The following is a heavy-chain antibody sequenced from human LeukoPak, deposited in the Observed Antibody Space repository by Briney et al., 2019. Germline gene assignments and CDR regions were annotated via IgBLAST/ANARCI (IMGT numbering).Heavy chain of an antibody. CDR3: ARLRYYAMDV. Sequence: PGGSLRLSCAASGFTFSTYDMNWVRQAPGKGLEWVSYISSSSRTISYADSVKGRFTTSRDNAKNSLYLQMNSLRVEDTAVYYCARLRYYAMDVWGQGTTVTASS. CDR2: ISSSSRTI. CDR1: GFTFSTYD. J-gene: IGHJ6*02. V-gene: IGHV3-48*01.